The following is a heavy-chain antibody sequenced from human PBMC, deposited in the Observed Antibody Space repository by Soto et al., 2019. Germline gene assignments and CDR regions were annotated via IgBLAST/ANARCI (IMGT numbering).Heavy chain of an antibody. CDR1: GYTFTSYG. CDR2: ISAYNGNT. J-gene: IGHJ6*02. Sequence: QVQLVQSGAEVKKPGASVKVSCKASGYTFTSYGISWVRQAPGQGLAWMGWISAYNGNTNYVQKLQGRVTMTTDTSTSTAYMELRSLRSDDAAVYSCARQGGNSASYHYYGLDVWGQGTTVTVSS. CDR3: ARQGGNSASYHYYGLDV. D-gene: IGHD2-21*02. V-gene: IGHV1-18*01.